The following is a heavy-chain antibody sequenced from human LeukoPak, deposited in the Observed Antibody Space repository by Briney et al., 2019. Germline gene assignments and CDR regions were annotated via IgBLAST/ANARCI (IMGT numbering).Heavy chain of an antibody. CDR3: AVLAVPAVGY. CDR1: GFTFINYG. V-gene: IGHV3-23*01. CDR2: IRASGDRT. Sequence: GGSLRLSCVVSGFTFINYGMSWVRQAPGKGLEWVSTIRASGDRTYYAESVKGRFTMSGDKSKNTLYLQMSNLRAEDTAVYHCAVLAVPAVGYWGQGTLVIVSS. D-gene: IGHD2-15*01. J-gene: IGHJ4*02.